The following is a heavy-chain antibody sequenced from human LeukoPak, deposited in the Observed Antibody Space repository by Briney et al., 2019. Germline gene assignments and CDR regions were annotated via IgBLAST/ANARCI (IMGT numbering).Heavy chain of an antibody. CDR3: ARGPPDSQWLVWYYFDY. CDR2: ISSSGNT. Sequence: SETLSLTCTVSGGSITNYYWSWIRQSPGKGLECIGYISSSGNTNYNAALKGRVTISVDTYQNHFSLILSSVTAADTAVYYCARGPPDSQWLVWYYFDYWGQGTLVTVSS. D-gene: IGHD6-19*01. CDR1: GGSITNYY. V-gene: IGHV4-59*01. J-gene: IGHJ4*02.